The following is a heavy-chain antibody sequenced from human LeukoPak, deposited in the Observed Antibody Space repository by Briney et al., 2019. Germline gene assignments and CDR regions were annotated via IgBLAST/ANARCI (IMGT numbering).Heavy chain of an antibody. D-gene: IGHD6-13*01. V-gene: IGHV3-64*01. J-gene: IGHJ4*02. CDR2: ISSNGGST. CDR1: GFTFSSYA. CDR3: ARLAAGTEVSDY. Sequence: PRGSLRLSCAASGFTFSSYAMHWVRQAPGKGLEYVSAISSNGGSTYYANSVKGRFTISRDNSKNTLYLQMGSLRAEDMAVYYCARLAAGTEVSDYWGQGTLVTVSS.